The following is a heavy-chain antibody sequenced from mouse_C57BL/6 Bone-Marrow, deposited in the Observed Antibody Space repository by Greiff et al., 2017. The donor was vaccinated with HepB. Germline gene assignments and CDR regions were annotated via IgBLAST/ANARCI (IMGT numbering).Heavy chain of an antibody. CDR1: GFSLTSYG. CDR2: IWSGGST. CDR3: ARELRNYAMDY. J-gene: IGHJ4*01. Sequence: QVQLQQSGPGLVQPSQSLSITCTVSGFSLTSYGVHWVRQSPGKGLEWLGVIWSGGSTDYNAAFISRLGISKDNSKSQVFFKMNSLQADDTAIYDCARELRNYAMDYWGQGTSVTVSS. V-gene: IGHV2-2*01. D-gene: IGHD1-1*01.